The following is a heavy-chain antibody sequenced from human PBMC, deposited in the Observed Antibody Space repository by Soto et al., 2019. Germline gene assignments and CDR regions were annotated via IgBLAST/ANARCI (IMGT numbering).Heavy chain of an antibody. CDR3: ARIKWGLNYYNGMDV. CDR1: GYSFSDYF. Sequence: ASVKVSCKPSGYSFSDYFIQWVRQAPGQGLEWVAWINPKTAATNYAKKFQGRVSLTWDTSSTTAYMELTRLRPDDTAVYYCARIKWGLNYYNGMDVWG. J-gene: IGHJ6*02. V-gene: IGHV1-2*02. D-gene: IGHD1-26*01. CDR2: INPKTAAT.